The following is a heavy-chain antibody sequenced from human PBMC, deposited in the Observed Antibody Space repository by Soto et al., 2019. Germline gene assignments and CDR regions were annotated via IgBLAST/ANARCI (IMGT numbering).Heavy chain of an antibody. CDR3: ATPRPGSHGYSF. V-gene: IGHV3-15*01. Sequence: PXGSLGLACAASGSTVSNVWMTGIRQAPGKGLEWVGRIKSKADGSTKEYGTPVKDRFIISRDDSKNTVDLQMHALRTEDTAFSYCATPRPGSHGYSFWGHGALVTVYS. CDR1: GSTVSNVW. J-gene: IGHJ4*01. D-gene: IGHD3-16*01. CDR2: IKSKADGSTK.